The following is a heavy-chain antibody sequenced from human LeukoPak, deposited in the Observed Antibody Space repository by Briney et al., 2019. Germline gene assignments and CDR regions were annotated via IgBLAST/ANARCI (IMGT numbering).Heavy chain of an antibody. CDR1: GFSFSSYW. D-gene: IGHD2-2*01. CDR2: IKKDGSER. Sequence: GGSLRLSCGASGFSFSSYWMSWVRQAPGKGLEWVANIKKDGSERNFAESVKGRFTISRDNAKNSLYLQMNSLRVEDTAVYYCASQTSDKAFDGWGQGTLVSVSS. CDR3: ASQTSDKAFDG. J-gene: IGHJ4*02. V-gene: IGHV3-7*05.